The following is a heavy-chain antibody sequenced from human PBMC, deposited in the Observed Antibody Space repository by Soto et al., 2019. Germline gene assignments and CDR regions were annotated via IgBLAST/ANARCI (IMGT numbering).Heavy chain of an antibody. D-gene: IGHD3-3*01. CDR3: ARHYTSDPFDY. CDR2: VSYSGST. Sequence: SETLSLTCTVSGGSINYYYWSWIRQPPGKGLEWIGYVSYSGSTNYNPSLKSRVTISVDTSKNRFSLKLISVTAADTAVYYCARHYTSDPFDYWGRGTLVTVSS. CDR1: GGSINYYY. J-gene: IGHJ4*01. V-gene: IGHV4-59*01.